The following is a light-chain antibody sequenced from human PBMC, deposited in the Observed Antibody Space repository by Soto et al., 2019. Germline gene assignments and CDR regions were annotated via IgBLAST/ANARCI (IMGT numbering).Light chain of an antibody. CDR3: QQYNNWRKT. V-gene: IGKV3-15*01. Sequence: EIVMTQSPATLSVSPGERATLSCRASQSVSSNLAWYQQKPGQAPRLLIYGASTRATGIQARFSGSGSGTEFTLTISSLQSEDFAVYYCQQYNNWRKTFGQGTKV. CDR2: GAS. CDR1: QSVSSN. J-gene: IGKJ1*01.